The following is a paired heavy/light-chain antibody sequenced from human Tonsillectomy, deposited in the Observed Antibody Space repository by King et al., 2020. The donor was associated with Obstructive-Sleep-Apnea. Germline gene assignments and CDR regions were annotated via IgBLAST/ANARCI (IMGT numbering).Heavy chain of an antibody. J-gene: IGHJ4*02. D-gene: IGHD3-10*02. CDR1: GYSFSTYW. CDR3: ARGYEDGYYVFDY. CDR2: IYPDDSDT. V-gene: IGHV5-51*01. Sequence: EVQLMQSGAEVKKPGESLKISCKTSGYSFSTYWIGWVRQMPGKGLEWMGIIYPDDSDTRYSPSFQGQVTISADKSISTASLQWSSLKASDTAMYYCARGYEDGYYVFDYWGQGTLVTVSS.
Light chain of an antibody. CDR1: NIGSKS. CDR3: QVWDSSSDQSPHVV. V-gene: IGLV3-21*01. J-gene: IGLJ2*01. Sequence: SYVLTQPPSVSVAPGKTARITCGGNNIGSKSVHWYQQKPGQAPVMVFYYDSDRPSGIPERISGSNSGNTATLTISRVEAGDEADYYCQVWDSSSDQSPHVVFGGGTKLTVL. CDR2: YDS.